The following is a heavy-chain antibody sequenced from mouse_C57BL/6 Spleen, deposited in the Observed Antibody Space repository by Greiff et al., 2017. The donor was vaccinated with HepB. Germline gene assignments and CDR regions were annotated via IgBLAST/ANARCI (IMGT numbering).Heavy chain of an antibody. J-gene: IGHJ2*01. CDR3: ARDYSNYRHYFDY. Sequence: EVKLVESGPELVKPGDSVKISCKASGYSFTGYFMNWVMQSHGKSLEWIGRINPYNGDTFYNQKFKGKATLTVDKSSSTAHMELRSLTSEDSAVYYCARDYSNYRHYFDYWGQGTTLTVSS. CDR1: GYSFTGYF. D-gene: IGHD2-5*01. CDR2: INPYNGDT. V-gene: IGHV1-20*01.